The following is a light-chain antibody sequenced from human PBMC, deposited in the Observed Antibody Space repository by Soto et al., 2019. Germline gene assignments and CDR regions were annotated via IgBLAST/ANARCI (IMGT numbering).Light chain of an antibody. Sequence: DIQMTQSPSSLSPSVGDRVTITCQASQDIGNYLSWYQQKPGKAPTLLIYDASNLETGVPSRFSGSGSGTDFTFTISSLQPEDIATYYCQQYDSLPTFGQGTRLEI. CDR1: QDIGNY. V-gene: IGKV1-33*01. J-gene: IGKJ5*01. CDR2: DAS. CDR3: QQYDSLPT.